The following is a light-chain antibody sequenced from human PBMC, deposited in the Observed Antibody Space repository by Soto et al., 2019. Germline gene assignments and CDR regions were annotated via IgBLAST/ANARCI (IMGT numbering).Light chain of an antibody. CDR3: SSYTSSMTNV. V-gene: IGLV2-14*03. Sequence: SVLTQPASVSGSPGQSITISCTGTSSDVGGYNSVSWYQHHPGKAPKLIPYDVGDRPSGVSYRFSGSKSGNTASLTISGLQDAGEADYFCSSYTSSMTNVFGSGTKVTVL. J-gene: IGLJ1*01. CDR2: DVG. CDR1: SSDVGGYNS.